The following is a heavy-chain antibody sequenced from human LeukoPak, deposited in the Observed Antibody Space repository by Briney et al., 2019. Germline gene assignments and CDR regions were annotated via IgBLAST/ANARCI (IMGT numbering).Heavy chain of an antibody. Sequence: SETLSLTCTVSGGSISSGGYYWSWIRQPPGKGLEWIGSIYYSGSTYYNPSLKSRVTISVDTSKNQFSLKLSSVTAADTAVYYCARQTGVWFGELFINWFDPWGQGTLVTVSS. CDR2: IYYSGST. CDR1: GGSISSGGYY. D-gene: IGHD3-10*01. J-gene: IGHJ5*02. CDR3: ARQTGVWFGELFINWFDP. V-gene: IGHV4-39*01.